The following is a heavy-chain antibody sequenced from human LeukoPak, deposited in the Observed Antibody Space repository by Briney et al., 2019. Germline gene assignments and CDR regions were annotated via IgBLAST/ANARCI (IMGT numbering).Heavy chain of an antibody. Sequence: GSLRLSCAASGFTFSSYAMSWVRQPPGKGLEWIGYIYYSGSTNYNPSLKSRVTISVDTSKNQFSLKLSSVTAADTAVYYCARHLKTPSGYCTNGVCDPRGRYYYMDVWGKGTTVTVSS. CDR3: ARHLKTPSGYCTNGVCDPRGRYYYMDV. V-gene: IGHV4-59*08. CDR1: GFTFSSYA. J-gene: IGHJ6*03. CDR2: IYYSGST. D-gene: IGHD2-8*01.